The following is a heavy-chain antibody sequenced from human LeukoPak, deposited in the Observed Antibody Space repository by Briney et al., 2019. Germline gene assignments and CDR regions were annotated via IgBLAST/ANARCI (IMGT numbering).Heavy chain of an antibody. J-gene: IGHJ6*04. CDR1: GGSISSSNW. D-gene: IGHD2-2*01. CDR2: IYHSGST. V-gene: IGHV4-4*02. Sequence: SGTLSLTGAVSGGSISSSNWWSWVRQPPGKGLEWIGEIYHSGSTNYNPSLKSRVTISVDKSKNQFSLKLSSVTAADTAVYYCARHQLLYYYYGMDVWGKGTTVTVSS. CDR3: ARHQLLYYYYGMDV.